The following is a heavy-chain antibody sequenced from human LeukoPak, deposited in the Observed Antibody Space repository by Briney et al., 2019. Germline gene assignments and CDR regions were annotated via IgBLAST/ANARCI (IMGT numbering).Heavy chain of an antibody. CDR2: INHSGST. CDR1: GGSFSGYY. V-gene: IGHV4-34*01. Sequence: SETLSLTCAVYGGSFSGYYWSGIRQPPGKGLEWIGEINHSGSTNYNPSLKSRVTISVDTSKNQFSLKLSSVTAADTAVYYCARSNAFDIWGQGTMVTVSS. CDR3: ARSNAFDI. J-gene: IGHJ3*02.